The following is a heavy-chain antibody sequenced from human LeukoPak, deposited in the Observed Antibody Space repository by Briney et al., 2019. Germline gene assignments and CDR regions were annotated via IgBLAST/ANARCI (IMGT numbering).Heavy chain of an antibody. V-gene: IGHV4-30-2*01. Sequence: SQTLSLTCAVSGGSISSGGYSWSWIRQPPGKGLEWIGYIYHSGSTYYNPSLKSRVTISVDRSKNQFSLKLSSVTAADTAVYYCARSYQPLLSPFDYWGQGTLVTVSS. D-gene: IGHD2-2*01. CDR3: ARSYQPLLSPFDY. J-gene: IGHJ4*02. CDR2: IYHSGST. CDR1: GGSISSGGYS.